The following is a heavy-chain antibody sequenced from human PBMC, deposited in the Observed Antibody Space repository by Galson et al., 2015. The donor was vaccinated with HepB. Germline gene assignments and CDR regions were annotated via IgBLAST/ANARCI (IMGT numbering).Heavy chain of an antibody. J-gene: IGHJ4*02. CDR1: GGTFSSYT. CDR2: IIPILGIA. Sequence: SVKVSCKASGGTFSSYTISWVRQAPGQGLEWTGRIIPILGIANYAQKFQGRVTITADKSTSTAYMELSSLRSEDTAVYYCARDSPGTAMVWNYWGQGTLVTVSS. CDR3: ARDSPGTAMVWNY. V-gene: IGHV1-69*04. D-gene: IGHD5-18*01.